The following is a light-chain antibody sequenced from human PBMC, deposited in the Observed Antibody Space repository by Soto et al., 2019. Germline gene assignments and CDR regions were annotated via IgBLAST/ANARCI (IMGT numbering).Light chain of an antibody. V-gene: IGKV3-15*01. J-gene: IGKJ4*01. CDR1: QSVNSK. Sequence: IVMTQSPATLSVSPGERATLSCRASQSVNSKLAWYQQKPGQAPRLLIYGASTRATGIPARFSGSGSGTELSITISSLQSGDFEVYYCQQYNNWPLTFGGGTKVDIK. CDR3: QQYNNWPLT. CDR2: GAS.